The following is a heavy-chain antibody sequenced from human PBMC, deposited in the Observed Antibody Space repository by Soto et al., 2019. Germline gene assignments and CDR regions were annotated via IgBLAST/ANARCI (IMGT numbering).Heavy chain of an antibody. CDR2: IKSDSSGT. J-gene: IGHJ4*02. CDR1: GFTFSGYN. D-gene: IGHD1-1*01. CDR3: ARDSNWSSDY. Sequence: EVQLVESGGGLVQPGGSLRLSCAASGFTFSGYNMNWVRQARGKGLEWISCIKSDSSGTWYADSVKGRFTMSRDNAKNSLYLQMNSLRDEDTAVYFCARDSNWSSDYWGQGTLVAVSS. V-gene: IGHV3-48*02.